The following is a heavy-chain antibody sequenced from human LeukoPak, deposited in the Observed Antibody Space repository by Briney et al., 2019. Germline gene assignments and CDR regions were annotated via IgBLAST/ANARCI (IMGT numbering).Heavy chain of an antibody. CDR1: GGTFSSYA. J-gene: IGHJ3*02. V-gene: IGHV1-69*06. Sequence: GASVKVSCKASGGTFSSYAISWVRQAPGQGLEWMGGIIPIFGTANYAQKFQGRVTITADKSTSTAYMELSSLRSEDTAVYYCARERYDSSGAAFDIWGQGTMVTVSS. CDR3: ARERYDSSGAAFDI. D-gene: IGHD3-22*01. CDR2: IIPIFGTA.